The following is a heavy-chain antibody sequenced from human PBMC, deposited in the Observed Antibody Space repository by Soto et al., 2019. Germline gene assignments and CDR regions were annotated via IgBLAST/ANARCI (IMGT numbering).Heavy chain of an antibody. CDR1: GYTFTSYG. CDR2: ISAYNGNT. V-gene: IGHV1-18*01. J-gene: IGHJ4*02. Sequence: QVQLVQSGAEVKKPGASVKVSCKASGYTFTSYGISWVRQAPGQGLEWMGWISAYNGNTNYAQKLQGRVTMTTDTSTSTAYMELRSLRSDDTAVYYCARDDRYGSSTSCHSAFDYWGQGTLVTVSS. D-gene: IGHD2-2*01. CDR3: ARDDRYGSSTSCHSAFDY.